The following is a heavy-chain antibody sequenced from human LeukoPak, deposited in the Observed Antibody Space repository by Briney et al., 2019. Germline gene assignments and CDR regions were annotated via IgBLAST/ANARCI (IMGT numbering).Heavy chain of an antibody. CDR3: AKRGKSGSCLDY. Sequence: PGGSLRLSCAASGFTFSSYAMSWVRQAPGKGLEWVSAISGSGGSTYYADSVKGRFTISRDNSKNTLYLQMNSLRAEATAVYYCAKRGKSGSCLDYWGQGTLVTVSS. V-gene: IGHV3-23*01. D-gene: IGHD2-15*01. CDR1: GFTFSSYA. CDR2: ISGSGGST. J-gene: IGHJ4*02.